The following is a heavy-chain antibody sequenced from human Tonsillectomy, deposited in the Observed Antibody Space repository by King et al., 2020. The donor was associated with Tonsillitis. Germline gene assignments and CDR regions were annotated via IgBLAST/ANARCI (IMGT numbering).Heavy chain of an antibody. CDR1: GYTFTSYD. CDR2: MNPNSGNT. Sequence: EQLVQSGAEVKKPGASVKVSCKASGYTFTSYDINWVRQAPGQGLEWMGWMNPNSGNTGYAQKFQGRVTMTRNNSISTAYMELSSLRSEDTAVYYCARVYDSSGYYDYWGQGTLVTVSS. CDR3: ARVYDSSGYYDY. D-gene: IGHD3-22*01. J-gene: IGHJ4*02. V-gene: IGHV1-8*02.